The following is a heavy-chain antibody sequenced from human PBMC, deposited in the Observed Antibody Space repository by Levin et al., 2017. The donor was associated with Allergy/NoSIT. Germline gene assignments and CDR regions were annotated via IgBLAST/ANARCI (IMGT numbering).Heavy chain of an antibody. CDR1: GFTFADYA. D-gene: IGHD6-19*01. J-gene: IGHJ5*02. CDR2: IRSEAHGGTS. V-gene: IGHV3-49*03. Sequence: SCSASGFTFADYATSWFRQAPGQGLEWVGFIRSEAHGGTSELAASVKGSFTISRDETKSIAYLRMNSLKIEDTAVYYCRRPVAVAYMHVVPWGQGTLVTVSS. CDR3: RRPVAVAYMHVVP.